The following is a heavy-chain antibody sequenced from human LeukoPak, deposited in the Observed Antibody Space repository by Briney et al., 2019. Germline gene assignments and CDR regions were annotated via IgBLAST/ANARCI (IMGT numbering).Heavy chain of an antibody. D-gene: IGHD6-19*01. CDR3: ARHMSRWYDVSLHY. J-gene: IGHJ4*02. V-gene: IGHV4-39*01. CDR1: RTYISISSYY. Sequence: SETLSLTCTVSRTYISISSYYTHWIRQPPGKGLEWIGSIYYSGSTYYNPSLRSRVSISVDTSKNQFSLKLSSVTARTPAWYYCARHMSRWYDVSLHYGGQGTLVTVSS. CDR2: IYYSGST.